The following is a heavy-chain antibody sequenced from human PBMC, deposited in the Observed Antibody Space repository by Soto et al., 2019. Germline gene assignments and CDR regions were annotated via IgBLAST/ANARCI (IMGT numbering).Heavy chain of an antibody. CDR3: ATLASGYDSLDVFGI. J-gene: IGHJ3*02. CDR1: GFTFGSHG. Sequence: QVQLVESGGGVVQPGRSLRLSCAASGFTFGSHGMHWVRQAPGKGLEWVAVIWFDGSNKYYADSVKGRFTISRDNSKNTLYLEMNSLRAEDTDVYYCATLASGYDSLDVFGIWGQGTMVTVSS. V-gene: IGHV3-33*01. CDR2: IWFDGSNK. D-gene: IGHD5-12*01.